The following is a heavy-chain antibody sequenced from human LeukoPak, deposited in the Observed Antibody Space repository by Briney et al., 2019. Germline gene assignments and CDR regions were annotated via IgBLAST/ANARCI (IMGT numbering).Heavy chain of an antibody. Sequence: ASVKVSCKASGYTFTGYHMHWVRQAPGQGLEWMGRINPNSGGTNYAQKFQGRVTMTRDTSISTAYMELSRLRSDDTAVYYCAKGVVPAEYYYDSSGYYLEFDYWGQGTLVTVSS. J-gene: IGHJ4*02. CDR1: GYTFTGYH. CDR3: AKGVVPAEYYYDSSGYYLEFDY. CDR2: INPNSGGT. D-gene: IGHD3-22*01. V-gene: IGHV1-2*06.